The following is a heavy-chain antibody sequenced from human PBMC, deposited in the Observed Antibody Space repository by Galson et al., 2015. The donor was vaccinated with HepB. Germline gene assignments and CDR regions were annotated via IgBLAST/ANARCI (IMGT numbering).Heavy chain of an antibody. D-gene: IGHD3/OR15-3a*01. Sequence: CAMSGDSVSANRVVAWNWTRQSPSRGLEWLGRTYYRSRWYYDYAVSVKSRITINPDTSKNQFSLWITSVTAEDTAVYYCARGKDSAFDIWGQGTLVTVSS. CDR2: TYYRSRWYY. V-gene: IGHV6-1*01. CDR1: GDSVSANRVVA. J-gene: IGHJ3*02. CDR3: ARGKDSAFDI.